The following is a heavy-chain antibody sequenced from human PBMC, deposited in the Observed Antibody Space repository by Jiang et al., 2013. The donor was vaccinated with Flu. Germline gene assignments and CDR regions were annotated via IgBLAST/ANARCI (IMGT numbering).Heavy chain of an antibody. Sequence: GPGLVKPSETLSLTCTVSGGSISSYYWSWIRQPPGKGLEWIGYIYYSGSTNYNPSLKSRVTISVDTSKNQFSLKLSSVTAADTAVYYCARASIPSGGIAAAGLYYFDYWGQGTLVTVSS. V-gene: IGHV4-59*01. CDR1: GGSISSYY. J-gene: IGHJ4*02. CDR2: IYYSGST. CDR3: ARASIPSGGIAAAGLYYFDY. D-gene: IGHD6-13*01.